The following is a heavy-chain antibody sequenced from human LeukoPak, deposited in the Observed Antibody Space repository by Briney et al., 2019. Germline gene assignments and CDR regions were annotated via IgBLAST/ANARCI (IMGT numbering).Heavy chain of an antibody. V-gene: IGHV3-64*02. Sequence: GGSLRLSCAASGFTFSSYTINWVRQAPGKGLEYVSVINTDGRITYYADSVKGRFTISRDNSKNTVYLQMGSLRGEDMAVYYCTRDGGSFCDFDYWGQGALVTVSS. CDR2: INTDGRIT. J-gene: IGHJ4*02. CDR3: TRDGGSFCDFDY. CDR1: GFTFSSYT. D-gene: IGHD1-26*01.